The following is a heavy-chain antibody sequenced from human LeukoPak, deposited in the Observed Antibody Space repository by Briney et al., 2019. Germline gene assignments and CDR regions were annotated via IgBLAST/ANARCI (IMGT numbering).Heavy chain of an antibody. D-gene: IGHD5/OR15-5a*01. CDR3: ARDRSTTHFDY. Sequence: GGSLRLSCAASGFTFSSHAMSWVRQAPGKGLEWVSGISGSGGSTYYADSVKGRFTISRDNSKNTLFLQMDSLRAEDTAVYYCARDRSTTHFDYWGQGTLVTVSS. J-gene: IGHJ4*02. CDR2: ISGSGGST. CDR1: GFTFSSHA. V-gene: IGHV3-23*01.